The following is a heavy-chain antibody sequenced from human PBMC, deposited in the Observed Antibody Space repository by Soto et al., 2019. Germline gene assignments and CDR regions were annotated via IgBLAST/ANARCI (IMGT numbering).Heavy chain of an antibody. CDR2: ISTFNGKT. V-gene: IGHV1-18*04. J-gene: IGHJ3*01. CDR3: ARLLTEGATYREDAFDL. Sequence: ASVKVSCKSSGYTFTSHGFAWLRQAPGQGLEWMGWISTFNGKTDYAQKFQGRLTMTADTRTITGYMELSSLRPDDTAVYYCARLLTEGATYREDAFDLWGQGTKVTVSS. CDR1: GYTFTSHG. D-gene: IGHD1-26*01.